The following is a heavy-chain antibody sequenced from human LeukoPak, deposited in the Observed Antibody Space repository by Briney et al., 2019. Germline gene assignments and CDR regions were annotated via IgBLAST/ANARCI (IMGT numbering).Heavy chain of an antibody. J-gene: IGHJ4*02. D-gene: IGHD5-18*01. CDR2: IYYSGST. Sequence: SETLSLTCTVSGGSIRSSGYYWGWLRQPPGKGLEWIVSIYYSGSTYYNPSLKSRVFISVDTSRNQFSLKLNSVTAADTALYYCARRSWIKLWYAFDFWGQGTLVTVSS. CDR3: ARRSWIKLWYAFDF. V-gene: IGHV4-39*01. CDR1: GGSIRSSGYY.